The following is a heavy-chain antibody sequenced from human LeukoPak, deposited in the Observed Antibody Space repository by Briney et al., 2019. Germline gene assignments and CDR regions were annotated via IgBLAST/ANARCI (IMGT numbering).Heavy chain of an antibody. D-gene: IGHD4-17*01. CDR3: ARGTVTKSYYYYMDV. CDR1: GYTFTSYG. V-gene: IGHV1-18*01. J-gene: IGHJ6*03. CDR2: ISAYNGNT. Sequence: ASVKVSCKASGYTFTSYGISWVRQTPGQGLEWMGWISAYNGNTNYAQKFQGRVTMTRDTSISTAYMELSRLRSDDTAVYYCARGTVTKSYYYYMDVWGKGTTVTISS.